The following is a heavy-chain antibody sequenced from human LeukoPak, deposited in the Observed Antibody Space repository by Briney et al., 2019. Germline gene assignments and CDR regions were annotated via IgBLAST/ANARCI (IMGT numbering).Heavy chain of an antibody. J-gene: IGHJ3*02. D-gene: IGHD3-3*02. CDR3: TTLADPMAFDI. V-gene: IGHV3-15*01. CDR2: IKIKADGGTT. CDR1: GFTFSNAW. Sequence: PGGSLRLSCAASGFTFSNAWVSWVRQAPGKGLEWVGRIKIKADGGTTDYAAPVKGRFTISRDDSKNTLYLQMNSLKTEDTAVYYCTTLADPMAFDIWGQGTMVTVSS.